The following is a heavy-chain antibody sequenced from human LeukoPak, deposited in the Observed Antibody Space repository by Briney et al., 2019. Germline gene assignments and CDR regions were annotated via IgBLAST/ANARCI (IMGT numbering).Heavy chain of an antibody. V-gene: IGHV1-69*04. CDR1: GGTFSSYA. J-gene: IGHJ6*02. D-gene: IGHD2-2*01. CDR2: IIPIFGIA. CDR3: AREHQLLISDYYGMDV. Sequence: SVKVSCKASGGTFSSYATSWVRQAPGQGLEWMGRIIPIFGIANYAQKFQGRVTITADKSTSTAYMELSSLRSEDTAVYYCAREHQLLISDYYGMDVWGQGTTVTVSS.